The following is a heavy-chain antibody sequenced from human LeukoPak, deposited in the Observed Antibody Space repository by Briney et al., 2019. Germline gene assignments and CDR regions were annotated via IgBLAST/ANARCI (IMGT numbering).Heavy chain of an antibody. J-gene: IGHJ4*02. Sequence: ASVKVSCKASGYTFTGYYIHWVRQAPGQGLEWMGWINPNSGGTNYAQKFQGRVTMTRDTSISTAYMELSRLRSDDTGVYYCARVFSSSWYFFDYWGQGTLVTVSS. D-gene: IGHD6-13*01. CDR2: INPNSGGT. CDR1: GYTFTGYY. V-gene: IGHV1-2*02. CDR3: ARVFSSSWYFFDY.